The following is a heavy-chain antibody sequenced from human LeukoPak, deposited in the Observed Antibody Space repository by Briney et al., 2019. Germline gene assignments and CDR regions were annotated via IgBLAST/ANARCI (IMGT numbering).Heavy chain of an antibody. Sequence: SETLSLTCTVSGGSISSGFYYWSWIRQPPGKNLEWIGYIYYSGSTNYNPSLRSRVTMSVDTSKKQFSLKLSSVTAADTAVYYCARGPYGDIRFDYWGQGTLVTVSS. D-gene: IGHD4-17*01. CDR1: GGSISSGFYY. CDR3: ARGPYGDIRFDY. CDR2: IYYSGST. J-gene: IGHJ4*02. V-gene: IGHV4-30-4*01.